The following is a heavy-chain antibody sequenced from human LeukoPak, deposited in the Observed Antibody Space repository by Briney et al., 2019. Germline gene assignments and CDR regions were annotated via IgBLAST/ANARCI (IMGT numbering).Heavy chain of an antibody. D-gene: IGHD3-22*01. CDR2: ISSSSSYT. J-gene: IGHJ4*02. CDR3: AVYYYDSSGYYYFDY. Sequence: GGSLRLSCTASGFTFGDYAMSWIRQAPGKGLEWVSYISSSSSYTNYADSVKGRFTISRDNAKNSLYLQMNSLRAEDTAVYYCAVYYYDSSGYYYFDYWGQGTLVTVSS. V-gene: IGHV3-11*06. CDR1: GFTFGDYA.